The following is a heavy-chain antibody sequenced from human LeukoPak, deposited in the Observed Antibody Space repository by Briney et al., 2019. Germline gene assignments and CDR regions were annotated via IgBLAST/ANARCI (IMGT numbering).Heavy chain of an antibody. J-gene: IGHJ4*03. CDR3: GVGDSYYDFLVSP. D-gene: IGHD3-3*01. CDR1: GFTLRNYA. V-gene: IGHV3-23*01. CDR2: INGGGTRT. Sequence: GGSLRLSCAASGFTLRNYAMTWVRQAPGKGLEWVSTINGGGTRTYYADSVKGRFNISRDSSKNTLYLQMDSLRAEDTAVYYCGVGDSYYDFLVSPWGQGTRVTVSS.